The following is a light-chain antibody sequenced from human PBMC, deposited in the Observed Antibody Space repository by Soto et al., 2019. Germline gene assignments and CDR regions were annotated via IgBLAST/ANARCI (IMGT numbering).Light chain of an antibody. Sequence: AIQLTQSPYSLSASVGERVTLSCRASQGIGNTLGWYQQKPGKPPKVLIYGASNLQSGVPPRFSGSGSGTDFTLAISSLQPEDSATYYCLQDINYPWTFGQGTKVDIK. V-gene: IGKV1-6*01. CDR1: QGIGNT. CDR2: GAS. J-gene: IGKJ1*01. CDR3: LQDINYPWT.